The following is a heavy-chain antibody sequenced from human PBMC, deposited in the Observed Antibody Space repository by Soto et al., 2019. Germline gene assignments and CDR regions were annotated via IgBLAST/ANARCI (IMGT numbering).Heavy chain of an antibody. CDR1: GGTFRTSA. CDR2: IMPVFRRP. V-gene: IGHV1-69*12. CDR3: ARDKDRLQLGGNYYFILDV. J-gene: IGHJ6*02. D-gene: IGHD1-1*01. Sequence: QVQLVQSGAEVKKPGSSVKVSCKASGGTFRTSAISWVRQAPGQGLEWVGGIMPVFRRPKYAQNFQDRVTINADESTSTAYMELNSLRSDDTAVYYCARDKDRLQLGGNYYFILDVWGQGTAVTVS.